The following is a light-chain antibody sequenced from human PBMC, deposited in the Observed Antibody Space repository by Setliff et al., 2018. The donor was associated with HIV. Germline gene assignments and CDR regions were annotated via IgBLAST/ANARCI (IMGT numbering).Light chain of an antibody. CDR2: DVI. CDR1: SSDVGGYYS. J-gene: IGLJ1*01. Sequence: QSALAQPASVSGSPGQSITISCTGISSDVGGYYSVPWYQQHPGKAPKLMIYDVINRPSGVSNRFSGSRSGSSASLIISGLQAEDEGDYYCCSFGRGRTYVFGSGTKVTVL. CDR3: CSFGRGRTYV. V-gene: IGLV2-14*03.